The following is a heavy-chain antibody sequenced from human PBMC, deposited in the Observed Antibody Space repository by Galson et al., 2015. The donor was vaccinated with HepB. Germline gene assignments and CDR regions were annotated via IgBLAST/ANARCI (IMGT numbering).Heavy chain of an antibody. CDR3: AKDAIAARAYYFDY. CDR2: ISDSGGST. D-gene: IGHD6-6*01. Sequence: SLRLSCAASGFTFSSSAMSWVRQAPGKGLEWVSSISDSGGSTYYADSMKGRFTISRDNSKNTLYLQMNSLRAEDTAVYHCAKDAIAARAYYFDYWGQGTLVTVSS. V-gene: IGHV3-23*01. J-gene: IGHJ4*02. CDR1: GFTFSSSA.